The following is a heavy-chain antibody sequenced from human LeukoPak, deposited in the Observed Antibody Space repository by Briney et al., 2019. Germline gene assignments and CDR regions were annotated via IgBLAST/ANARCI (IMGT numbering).Heavy chain of an antibody. D-gene: IGHD3-22*01. CDR3: ARDRPNYYGSDGHYYRRDGDY. CDR2: ITSRGEST. Sequence: GGSLRLSCAASGFTFSIYAMSWVRQAPGKGLQWVSSITSRGESTWYVDSVKGRFTITRDNSENTLYLQMHSLRAEDTAVYYCARDRPNYYGSDGHYYRRDGDYWGRGTLDSVSS. J-gene: IGHJ4*02. CDR1: GFTFSIYA. V-gene: IGHV3-23*01.